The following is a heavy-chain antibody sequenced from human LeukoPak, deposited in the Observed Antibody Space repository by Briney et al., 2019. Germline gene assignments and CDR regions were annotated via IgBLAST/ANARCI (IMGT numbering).Heavy chain of an antibody. V-gene: IGHV4-4*09. CDR3: ARSEPHHRQTGDCSSTSCYRLFDY. CDR1: GGSISSYY. CDR2: IYTSGST. Sequence: SETLSLTCTVSGGSISSYYWSWIRQPPGKGLEWIGYIYTSGSTNYNPSLKSRVTISVDTSKNQFSLKLSSVTAADTAVYYCARSEPHHRQTGDCSSTSCYRLFDYWGQGTLVTVSS. J-gene: IGHJ4*02. D-gene: IGHD2-2*01.